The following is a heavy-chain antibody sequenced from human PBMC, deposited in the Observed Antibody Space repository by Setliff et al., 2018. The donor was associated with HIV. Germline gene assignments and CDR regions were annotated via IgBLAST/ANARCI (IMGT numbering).Heavy chain of an antibody. CDR1: GFTFSTYW. CDR3: ARDCAYVRCPFFDY. Sequence: GGSLRLSCAASGFTFSTYWMSWVRQAPGKGLEWVANINQYGSEKYYVDSVKGRFTISRDNVKNSLYLQMNSLRAEDTAVYYCARDCAYVRCPFFDYWGQGTLVTVSS. J-gene: IGHJ4*02. D-gene: IGHD3-16*01. V-gene: IGHV3-7*03. CDR2: INQYGSEK.